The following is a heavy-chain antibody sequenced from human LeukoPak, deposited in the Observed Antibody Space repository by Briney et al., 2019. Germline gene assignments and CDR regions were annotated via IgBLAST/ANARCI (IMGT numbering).Heavy chain of an antibody. CDR3: AKAHMVRGVIIRNPPDY. D-gene: IGHD3-10*01. CDR1: GFTFDDYA. J-gene: IGHJ4*02. Sequence: PGGSLRLSCAASGFTFDDYAMPWVRQAPGKGLEWVSGISWNSGSIGYADSVKGRFTISRDNAKNSLYLQMNSLRAEDTALYYCAKAHMVRGVIIRNPPDYWGQGTLVTVSS. CDR2: ISWNSGSI. V-gene: IGHV3-9*01.